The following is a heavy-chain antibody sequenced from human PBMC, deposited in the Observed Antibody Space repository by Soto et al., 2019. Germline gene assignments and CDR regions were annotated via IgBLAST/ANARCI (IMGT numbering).Heavy chain of an antibody. Sequence: QVQLVESGGGVIQPGTSLSLSCGSSGFTFRSFGMYWVRQAPGKGLEWVAVVSYDGNHKYYADSVKGRFTVSRDNAKNMLYLQMYSRRGEDTAVYYCAKDVGQQLVLNYGMDVWGQGTTVTVSS. D-gene: IGHD6-13*01. V-gene: IGHV3-30*18. CDR2: VSYDGNHK. J-gene: IGHJ6*02. CDR3: AKDVGQQLVLNYGMDV. CDR1: GFTFRSFG.